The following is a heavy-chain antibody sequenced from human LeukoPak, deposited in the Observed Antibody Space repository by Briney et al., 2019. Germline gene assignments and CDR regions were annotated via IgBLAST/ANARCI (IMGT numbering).Heavy chain of an antibody. Sequence: ASVTVSCKASGYTFTSYDINWVRQATGQGLEWMGWMNPNSGNTGYAQKFQGRVTMTRNTSISTAYMELSSLRSEDTAVYYCARGPVTATYFYYYYMDVWAKGTTVTVPS. V-gene: IGHV1-8*01. CDR2: MNPNSGNT. D-gene: IGHD2-21*02. CDR3: ARGPVTATYFYYYYMDV. CDR1: GYTFTSYD. J-gene: IGHJ6*03.